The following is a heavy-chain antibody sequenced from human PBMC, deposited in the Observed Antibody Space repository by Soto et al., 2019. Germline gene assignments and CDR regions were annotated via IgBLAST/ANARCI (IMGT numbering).Heavy chain of an antibody. D-gene: IGHD4-17*01. CDR1: GFTFSSYA. Sequence: GGSLRLSCAASGFTFSSYAMSWVRQAPGKGLEWVSSMSGGDYTTHYADSVKGRFTIARDHSKNTLLLQMNSLRAEDTAVYYCAKGSSGDYVFDSWGQGTLVTVSS. CDR3: AKGSSGDYVFDS. CDR2: MSGGDYTT. V-gene: IGHV3-23*01. J-gene: IGHJ4*02.